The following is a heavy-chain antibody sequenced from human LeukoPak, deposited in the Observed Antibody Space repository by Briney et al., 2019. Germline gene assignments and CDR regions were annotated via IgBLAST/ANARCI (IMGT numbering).Heavy chain of an antibody. J-gene: IGHJ4*02. CDR1: GFTFSDYY. V-gene: IGHV3-11*06. Sequence: PGGSLRLSCADSGFTFSDYYMSWIRQAPGKGLEWVSYISSSSSYTNYADSVKGRFTISRDNAKNSLYLQMNSLRAEGTAVYYCAKYLYNWNDGGSVDYWGQGTLVTVSS. CDR2: ISSSSSYT. CDR3: AKYLYNWNDGGSVDY. D-gene: IGHD1-1*01.